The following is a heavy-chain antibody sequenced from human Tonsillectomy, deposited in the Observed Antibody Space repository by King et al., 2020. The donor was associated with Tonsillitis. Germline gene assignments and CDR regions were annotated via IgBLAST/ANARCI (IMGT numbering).Heavy chain of an antibody. V-gene: IGHV5-51*03. J-gene: IGHJ5*02. CDR2: IYPGDSDT. CDR1: GYNFTSYW. Sequence: VQLVESGAEVKKPGESLKLSCKVSGYNFTSYWIAWVRQMPEKGLECMGIIYPGDSDTRYTPSFQGQVTISADESISTAYVQWSSLKASDTAMYYCARTSSMWLGWFDPWGQGTLVTVSS. D-gene: IGHD2-2*01. CDR3: ARTSSMWLGWFDP.